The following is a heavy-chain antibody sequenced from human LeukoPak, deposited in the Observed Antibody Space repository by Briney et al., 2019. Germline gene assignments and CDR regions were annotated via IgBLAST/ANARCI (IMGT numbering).Heavy chain of an antibody. CDR1: GGSFSGYY. D-gene: IGHD2-2*01. CDR2: INHSGST. V-gene: IGHV4-34*01. Sequence: SETLSLTCAVYGGSFSGYYWSWLRQPPGKGLEWLGEINHSGSTNYNPSLKSRVTISVDTSKNQFSLKLSSVTAADTAVYYCARRGPYQLPPYYYYGMDVWGQGTTVTVSS. J-gene: IGHJ6*02. CDR3: ARRGPYQLPPYYYYGMDV.